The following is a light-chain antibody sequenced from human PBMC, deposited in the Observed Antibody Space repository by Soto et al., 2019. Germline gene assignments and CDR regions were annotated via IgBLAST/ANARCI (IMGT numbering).Light chain of an antibody. CDR3: MQPLQSWT. V-gene: IGKV2-28*01. J-gene: IGKJ1*01. CDR2: LGS. Sequence: DMVMTQSPLSLPVTPGEPASISCSASQILLHSNGYNYLDWYLQKPWQSPQLLIYLGSNRASGVPDRFSGSGSGTDFTLKISRVEAEDVGVYYCMQPLQSWTFGQGTKVDIK. CDR1: QILLHSNGYNY.